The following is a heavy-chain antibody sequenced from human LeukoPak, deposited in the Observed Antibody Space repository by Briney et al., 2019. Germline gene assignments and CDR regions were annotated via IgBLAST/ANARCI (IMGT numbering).Heavy chain of an antibody. Sequence: SVKVSCKASGGTFSSYAISWVRQAPGQGLEWMGGIIPIFGTANYAQKFQGRVTITADESTSTAYMELSSLRCEDTAVYYCATGSPTYYYDSSGLWGQGTLVTVSS. J-gene: IGHJ4*02. CDR1: GGTFSSYA. V-gene: IGHV1-69*13. D-gene: IGHD3-22*01. CDR3: ATGSPTYYYDSSGL. CDR2: IIPIFGTA.